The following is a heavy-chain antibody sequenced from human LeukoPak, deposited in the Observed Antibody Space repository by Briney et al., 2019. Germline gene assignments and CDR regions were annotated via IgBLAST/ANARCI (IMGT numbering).Heavy chain of an antibody. Sequence: SVKVSCKASGGTFSSYAISWVRQAPGQGLEWMGGIIPIFGTANYAQKFQGRVTITADKSTSTAYMELSSLRSEGTAVYYCARGGTTGTTKSRFDPWGQGTLVTVSS. CDR1: GGTFSSYA. CDR2: IIPIFGTA. D-gene: IGHD1-1*01. J-gene: IGHJ5*02. V-gene: IGHV1-69*06. CDR3: ARGGTTGTTKSRFDP.